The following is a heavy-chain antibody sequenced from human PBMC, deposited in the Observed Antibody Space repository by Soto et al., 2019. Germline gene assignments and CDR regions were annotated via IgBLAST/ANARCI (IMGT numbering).Heavy chain of an antibody. CDR3: ARDKITGLFDY. D-gene: IGHD2-8*02. CDR2: KHYRGST. J-gene: IGHJ4*02. V-gene: IGHV4-34*01. CDR1: GGSLNCYY. Sequence: PSGTLSLPCAVYGGSLNCYYLTWIRQPPVKGLEWIGEKHYRGSTTYTPSLKSRVTISVDTSKNPFSLKLTSVTAADTAVYYCARDKITGLFDYWGQGTLVTVS.